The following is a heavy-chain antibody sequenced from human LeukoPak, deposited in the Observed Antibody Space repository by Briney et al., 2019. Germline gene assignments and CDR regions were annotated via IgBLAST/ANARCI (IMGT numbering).Heavy chain of an antibody. CDR3: ARHRRCSSTSCLFDY. CDR2: IYYSGST. D-gene: IGHD2-2*01. CDR1: GGSISSYC. Sequence: SETLSLTCTVSGGSISSYCWSWIRQPPGKGLEWIGYIYYSGSTTYNPSLKSRVTISVDTSKNQFSLKLSSVTAADTAGYYCARHRRCSSTSCLFDYWGQGTLVTVSS. J-gene: IGHJ4*02. V-gene: IGHV4-59*08.